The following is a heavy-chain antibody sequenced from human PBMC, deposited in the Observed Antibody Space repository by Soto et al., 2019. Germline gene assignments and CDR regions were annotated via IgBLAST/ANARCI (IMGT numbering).Heavy chain of an antibody. CDR3: ARPGYSSGWYENWFDP. Sequence: SETLSLTCTVSVGSISSSSYYWGWIRRPPGKGLEWIGSIYYSGSTYYNPSLKSRVTISVDTSKNQFSLKLSSVTAADTAVYYCARPGYSSGWYENWFDPWGQGTLVTVSS. D-gene: IGHD6-19*01. J-gene: IGHJ5*02. V-gene: IGHV4-39*01. CDR1: VGSISSSSYY. CDR2: IYYSGST.